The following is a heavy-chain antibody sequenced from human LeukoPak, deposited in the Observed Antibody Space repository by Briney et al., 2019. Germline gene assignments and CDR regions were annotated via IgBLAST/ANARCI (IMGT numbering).Heavy chain of an antibody. V-gene: IGHV4-59*01. J-gene: IGHJ6*02. CDR3: ARVGRSNFYYYGLDD. CDR2: IYYSGST. CDR1: GGSINNYY. Sequence: SETLSLTCTVSGGSINNYYWSWIRQPPGKGLEWIGYIYYSGSTNYNPSLKSRVSISVDTSKSQFSLKLSSVTAADTAVYYCARVGRSNFYYYGLDDWGQGTSVTVSS. D-gene: IGHD1-26*01.